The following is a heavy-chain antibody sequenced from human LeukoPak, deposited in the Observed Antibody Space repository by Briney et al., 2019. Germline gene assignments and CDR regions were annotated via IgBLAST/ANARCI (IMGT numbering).Heavy chain of an antibody. Sequence: KPSETLSLTCTVSGGSISSSSYYWGWIRQPPGKGLEWIGEINHSGSTNYNPSLKSRVTISVDTSKNQFSLKLSSVTAADTAVYYCARDDFWSGYYKFDYWGQGTLVTVSS. CDR1: GGSISSSSYY. V-gene: IGHV4-39*07. CDR2: INHSGST. J-gene: IGHJ4*02. CDR3: ARDDFWSGYYKFDY. D-gene: IGHD3-3*01.